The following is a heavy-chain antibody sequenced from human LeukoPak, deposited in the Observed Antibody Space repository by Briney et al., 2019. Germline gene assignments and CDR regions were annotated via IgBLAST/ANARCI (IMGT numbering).Heavy chain of an antibody. CDR2: IKPNSGGT. CDR3: ARSPHILTGENFDF. J-gene: IGHJ4*02. D-gene: IGHD3-9*01. Sequence: ASVKVSCKASGYSFADYYMHWVRQAPGQGLEWMGWIKPNSGGTRSAQKFQGRVTMTRDTSISTAYMELSRLRSDDTAVFYCARSPHILTGENFDFWGQGTLVTVSS. V-gene: IGHV1-2*02. CDR1: GYSFADYY.